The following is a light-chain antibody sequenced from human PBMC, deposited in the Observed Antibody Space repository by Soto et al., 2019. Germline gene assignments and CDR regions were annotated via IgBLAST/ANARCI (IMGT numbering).Light chain of an antibody. CDR1: QPVERW. V-gene: IGKV1-5*01. J-gene: IGKJ2*01. CDR3: QQYKDYVYT. Sequence: DIQMTHSPSTLSASVGDRVIITCRASQPVERWMAWYQQKPGKAPKLLISDVSTLERGVPSRFSGSGSATEFTLTISGLQPDDFATYYCQQYKDYVYTFGQGTKVESK. CDR2: DVS.